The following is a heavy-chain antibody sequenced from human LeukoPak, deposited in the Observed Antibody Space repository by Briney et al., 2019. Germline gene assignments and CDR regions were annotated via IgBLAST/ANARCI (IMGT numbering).Heavy chain of an antibody. CDR3: ARAQAGNYDWPLDL. Sequence: SVNVSCQASGGTFSNYALSWVRQAPGQGLEWMGAIIPFLDTSNYPPKFQDRVTITTDESTSTAYMELSSLRSDDTAVYYCARAQAGNYDWPLDLWGQGTLVTVSS. CDR1: GGTFSNYA. V-gene: IGHV1-69*05. J-gene: IGHJ5*02. D-gene: IGHD5-12*01. CDR2: IIPFLDTS.